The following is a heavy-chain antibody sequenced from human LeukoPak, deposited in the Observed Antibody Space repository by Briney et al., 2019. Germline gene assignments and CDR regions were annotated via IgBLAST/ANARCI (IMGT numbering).Heavy chain of an antibody. CDR3: ARGVPYGPSYEFFDY. CDR2: IYNSGST. Sequence: SETLSLTCTVSGGSISSGDYYWSWIRQPPGKGLEWIGYIYNSGSTYYNPSLKSRVTISLHTSKNQFSLKLNSVTAADTAVYYCARGVPYGPSYEFFDYWGQGTLVTVSS. CDR1: GGSISSGDYY. V-gene: IGHV4-30-4*02. J-gene: IGHJ4*02. D-gene: IGHD3-10*01.